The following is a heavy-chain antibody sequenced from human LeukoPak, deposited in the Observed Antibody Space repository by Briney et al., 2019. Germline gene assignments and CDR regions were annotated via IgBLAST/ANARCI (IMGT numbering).Heavy chain of an antibody. D-gene: IGHD3-22*01. Sequence: PGRSLRLSCAASGFTFSSYAMHWVSQAPGKGLEWVAVISYDGSNKYYADSVKGRFTISRDNSKNTLYLQMNSLRAEDTAVYYCAKDHMNYYDSSGYYSLDYWGQGTLVTVSS. CDR1: GFTFSSYA. CDR3: AKDHMNYYDSSGYYSLDY. J-gene: IGHJ4*02. CDR2: ISYDGSNK. V-gene: IGHV3-30-3*01.